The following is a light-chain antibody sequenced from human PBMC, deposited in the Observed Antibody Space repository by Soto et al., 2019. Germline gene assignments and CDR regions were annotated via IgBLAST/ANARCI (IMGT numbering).Light chain of an antibody. CDR1: QSVSSY. V-gene: IGKV3-11*01. CDR3: QQRSNWPPYT. J-gene: IGKJ2*01. Sequence: EIVLTQSPATLSLSPGERATLSCRASQSVSSYLAWYQQKPGQAPMLLIYDASNRATGIPARFSGSGSGTDFTLTISSLETEDFAVYYGQQRSNWPPYTFGQGTKLEIK. CDR2: DAS.